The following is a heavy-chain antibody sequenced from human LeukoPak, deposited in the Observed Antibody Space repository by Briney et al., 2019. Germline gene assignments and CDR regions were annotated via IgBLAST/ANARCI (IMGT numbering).Heavy chain of an antibody. Sequence: SETLSLTCTVSGGSISRSGYSWSWIRQPPGKGLEWIGYIYHSGSTYYNPSLKSRVTISVDRSKNQFSLELSSVTAADTAVYYCARGYGSGSPSWFDPWGQGTLVTVSS. CDR2: IYHSGST. D-gene: IGHD3-10*01. J-gene: IGHJ5*02. V-gene: IGHV4-30-2*01. CDR3: ARGYGSGSPSWFDP. CDR1: GGSISRSGYS.